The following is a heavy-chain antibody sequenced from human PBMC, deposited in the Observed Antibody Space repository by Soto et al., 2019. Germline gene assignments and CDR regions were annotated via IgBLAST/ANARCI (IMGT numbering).Heavy chain of an antibody. V-gene: IGHV1-2*04. Sequence: VASVKVSCKASGYTFTGYYMHWVRQAPGQGLEWMGWINPNSGGTNYAQKFQGWVTMTRDTSISTAYMELSRLRSDDTAVYYCARDMVPIFGVVSGYGMDVWGQGTTVTVSS. CDR3: ARDMVPIFGVVSGYGMDV. D-gene: IGHD3-3*01. CDR2: INPNSGGT. CDR1: GYTFTGYY. J-gene: IGHJ6*02.